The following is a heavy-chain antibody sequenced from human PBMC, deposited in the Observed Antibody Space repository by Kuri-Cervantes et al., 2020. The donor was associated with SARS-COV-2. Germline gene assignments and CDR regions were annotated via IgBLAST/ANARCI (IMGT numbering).Heavy chain of an antibody. CDR1: VYTLPELS. CDR3: VTGPPLVGATSLGGWFDA. D-gene: IGHD1-26*01. Sequence: ASVQDSCMVSVYTLPELSLHWVRQAPGKGLEWMGGFDSEDGETIYAQKLQGRVTITVDTSTDTAYMELSSLRSEDTDVYYCVTGPPLVGATSLGGWFDAWGQGTLVTVSS. CDR2: FDSEDGET. J-gene: IGHJ5*02. V-gene: IGHV1-24*01.